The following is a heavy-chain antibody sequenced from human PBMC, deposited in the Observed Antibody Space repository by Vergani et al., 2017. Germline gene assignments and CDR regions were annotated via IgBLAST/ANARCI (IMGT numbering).Heavy chain of an antibody. J-gene: IGHJ4*02. CDR2: INPNSGGT. CDR1: GYTFTGYY. D-gene: IGHD6-19*01. CDR3: ARDRTPVAVAGTAANFDY. V-gene: IGHV1-2*02. Sequence: QVQLVQSGAEVKKPGASVKVSCKASGYTFTGYYMHWVRQAPGQGLEWMGWINPNSGGTNYAQKFQGRVTMTSDTSISTAYMELSRLRSDDTAVYYCARDRTPVAVAGTAANFDYWGQGTLVTVSS.